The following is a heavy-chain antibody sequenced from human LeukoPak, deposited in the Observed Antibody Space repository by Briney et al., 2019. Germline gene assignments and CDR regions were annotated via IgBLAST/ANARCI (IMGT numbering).Heavy chain of an antibody. V-gene: IGHV4-4*07. CDR1: GGSISSYY. Sequence: ASETLSLTCTVSGGSISSYYWSWIRQPAGKGLEWIGRIYTSGSTNYNPSLKSRVTMSVDTSKNQFSLKLSSVTAADTAVYYCARLRNDYSNDYYYYYYMDVWGKGTTVTVSS. CDR2: IYTSGST. D-gene: IGHD4-11*01. J-gene: IGHJ6*03. CDR3: ARLRNDYSNDYYYYYYMDV.